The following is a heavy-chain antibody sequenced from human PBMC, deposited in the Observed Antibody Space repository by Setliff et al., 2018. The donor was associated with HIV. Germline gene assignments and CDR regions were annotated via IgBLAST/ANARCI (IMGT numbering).Heavy chain of an antibody. J-gene: IGHJ4*02. CDR2: LSSKGNA. CDR3: AGRDLAEVKWYYMDY. D-gene: IGHD2-15*01. Sequence: TSETLSLTCTVSGGSISRSSYYWGWIRQPPGKGLEWIGALSSKGNAYYNPSLKSRVTISIDSSKNLFSLKVNSLTAADTAVYYCAGRDLAEVKWYYMDYWGQGALVTVSS. CDR1: GGSISRSSYY. V-gene: IGHV4-39*07.